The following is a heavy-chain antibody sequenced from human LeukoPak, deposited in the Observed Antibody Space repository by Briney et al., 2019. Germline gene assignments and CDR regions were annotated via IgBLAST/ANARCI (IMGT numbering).Heavy chain of an antibody. V-gene: IGHV3-21*01. CDR3: ARGFSFDY. CDR1: GFTFSSYA. CDR2: ISTSSRYI. Sequence: GGSLRLSCAASGFTFSSYAMSWVRQAPGKGLEWVSSISTSSRYIYYVDSVKGRFTISRDNAKNSLYLQMNSLRAEDTAVYYCARGFSFDYWGQGTLVTVSS. J-gene: IGHJ4*02.